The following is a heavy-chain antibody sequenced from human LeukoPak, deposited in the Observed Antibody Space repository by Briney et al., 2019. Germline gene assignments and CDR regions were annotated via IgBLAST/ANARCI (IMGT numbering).Heavy chain of an antibody. CDR1: GFTFETYA. V-gene: IGHV3-23*01. D-gene: IGHD5-12*01. Sequence: PGGSLRLSCAGSGFTFETYAMTWVRQAPGKGLEWVSVIGPSGAVTHYAESVKGRFTISRDNSKNTLYLQMNSLRVEDTAIYFCAKYATGYAPNFDYWGQGTLLTVSS. J-gene: IGHJ4*02. CDR2: IGPSGAVT. CDR3: AKYATGYAPNFDY.